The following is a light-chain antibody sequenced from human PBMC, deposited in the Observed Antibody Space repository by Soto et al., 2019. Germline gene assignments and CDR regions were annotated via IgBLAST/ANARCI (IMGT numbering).Light chain of an antibody. CDR1: QSVFYSSNSKNY. CDR3: QQYYSNPLT. J-gene: IGKJ4*01. V-gene: IGKV4-1*01. CDR2: WAS. Sequence: DIVMTQSRDSLAVSLGERATINCKSSQSVFYSSNSKNYLAWYQQKPGQPPKLLIYWASVRESGVPDRFSGSGSATDFTLTISSLQAEDVAVYYCQQYYSNPLTFGGGTKVEIK.